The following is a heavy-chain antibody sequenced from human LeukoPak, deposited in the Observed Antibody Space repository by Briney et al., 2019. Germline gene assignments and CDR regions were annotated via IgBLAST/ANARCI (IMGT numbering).Heavy chain of an antibody. Sequence: GGSLRLSCAVSGLTFSSSWMDWVRQAPGKGLEWVASINPEGSEKYSADSVKGRFTIYRDNAKNSLYLQMESLRVEDTAFYYCARGLTVIAIAAGDYWGQGTLVTVSS. J-gene: IGHJ4*02. D-gene: IGHD3-22*01. V-gene: IGHV3-7*01. CDR2: INPEGSEK. CDR1: GLTFSSSW. CDR3: ARGLTVIAIAAGDY.